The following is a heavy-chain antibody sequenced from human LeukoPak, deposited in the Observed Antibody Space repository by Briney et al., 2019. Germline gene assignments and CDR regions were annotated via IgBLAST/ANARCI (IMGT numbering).Heavy chain of an antibody. Sequence: PGGSLRLSRAASGFTFSNYGMHWVRQAPGKGLEWVAVTLYDGSNNYYADSVKGRFTISRDDSNNTLYLQMHSLRAEDTALYFCARDEGAFGGIIVPRDWGQGTLVTVSS. CDR2: TLYDGSNN. CDR1: GFTFSNYG. V-gene: IGHV3-30*03. D-gene: IGHD3-16*02. CDR3: ARDEGAFGGIIVPRD. J-gene: IGHJ4*02.